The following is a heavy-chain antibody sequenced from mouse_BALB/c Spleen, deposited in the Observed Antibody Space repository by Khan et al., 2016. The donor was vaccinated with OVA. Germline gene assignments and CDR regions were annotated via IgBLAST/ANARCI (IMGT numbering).Heavy chain of an antibody. CDR3: VGVYNFDY. CDR2: ISSGSSTI. CDR1: GFTFSRFG. Sequence: EVQLQESGGGLVQPGGSRKLSCAVSGFTFSRFGMHWVRQALEKGLEWVAYISSGSSTIYYADTVKGRLTISRDNPKNTLFLQMTCLRSEDMAVYYCVGVYNFDYRCQGTTLTVSA. J-gene: IGHJ2*01. V-gene: IGHV5-17*02.